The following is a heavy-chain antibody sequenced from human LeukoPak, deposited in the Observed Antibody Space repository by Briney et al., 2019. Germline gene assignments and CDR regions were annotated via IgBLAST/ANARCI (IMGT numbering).Heavy chain of an antibody. V-gene: IGHV3-66*01. CDR1: GFTVSNNY. Sequence: GGSLRLSCAASGFTVSNNYMSWVRQAPGKGLEWVSVMYRGGSTDYADSAQGRFTMSRDNSKNSLYLQMNSLRAEDTAVYYCARIDSSGYYYFDYWGQGTLVTVSS. D-gene: IGHD3-22*01. CDR2: MYRGGST. CDR3: ARIDSSGYYYFDY. J-gene: IGHJ4*02.